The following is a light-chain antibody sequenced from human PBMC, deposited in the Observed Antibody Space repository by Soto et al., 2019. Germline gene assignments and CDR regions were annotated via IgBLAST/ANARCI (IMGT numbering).Light chain of an antibody. V-gene: IGKV4-1*01. CDR2: WAS. J-gene: IGKJ5*01. CDR3: QQYYSTPIT. Sequence: DIVMTQSPDFLAVSLGERATINCKSSQSVLYSANNKDHLAWYQQRPRQPPKLLIYWASTRESGVPDRFSGSGSGTDFTLTISSLQAEDVAVYYCQQYYSTPITFGQGTRLEIK. CDR1: QSVLYSANNKDH.